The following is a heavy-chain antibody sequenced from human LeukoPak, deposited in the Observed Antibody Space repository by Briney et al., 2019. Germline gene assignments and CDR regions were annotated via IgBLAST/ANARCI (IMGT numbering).Heavy chain of an antibody. J-gene: IGHJ5*02. CDR2: ISSSGSTI. CDR1: GFTFSDYY. Sequence: PGGSLRLSCAVSGFTFSDYYMSWIRQAPGKGLEWVSYISSSGSTIYYADSVKGRFTISRGNAKNSLYLQMNSLRAEDTAVYYCARVRDENWFDPWGQGTLVTVSS. CDR3: ARVRDENWFDP. V-gene: IGHV3-11*04.